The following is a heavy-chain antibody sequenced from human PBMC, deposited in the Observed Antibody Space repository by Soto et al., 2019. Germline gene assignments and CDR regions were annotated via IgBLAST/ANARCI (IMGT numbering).Heavy chain of an antibody. D-gene: IGHD1-1*01. J-gene: IGHJ6*02. CDR2: INGGTGQT. CDR3: ARGKGMEENYYYYGLDI. CDR1: GYTFTDYG. V-gene: IGHV1-3*01. Sequence: ASVKVSCTVSGYTFTDYGITWVRHAPGQSLEWMGWINGGTGQTKHSQGFQGRVTITRDTSASTAYMELSSLRSEDTAVYYCARGKGMEENYYYYGLDIWGQGTTVTVSS.